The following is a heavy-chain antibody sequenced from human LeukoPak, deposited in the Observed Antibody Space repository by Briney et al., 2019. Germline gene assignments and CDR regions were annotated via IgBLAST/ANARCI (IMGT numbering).Heavy chain of an antibody. CDR1: GFTFSSYS. V-gene: IGHV3-21*01. CDR2: ISSSSSYI. CDR3: ARDLGIAVAGTNPPFDY. D-gene: IGHD6-19*01. Sequence: GGSLRLSCAASGFTFSSYSMNWVRQAPGKGLEWVSSISSSSSYIYYADSVKGRLTISRDNAKNSLYLQMNSLRAEDTAVYYCARDLGIAVAGTNPPFDYWGQGTLVTVSS. J-gene: IGHJ4*02.